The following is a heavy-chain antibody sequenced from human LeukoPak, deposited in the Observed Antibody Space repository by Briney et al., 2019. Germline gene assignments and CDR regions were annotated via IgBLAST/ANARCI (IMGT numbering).Heavy chain of an antibody. CDR2: IRYDGSNK. V-gene: IGHV3-30*02. D-gene: IGHD4-11*01. J-gene: IGHJ4*02. CDR3: AKDLTTVTTSDFDY. CDR1: GFTFSSYG. Sequence: GGSLRLSCAASGFTFSSYGMHWVRQAPGKGLEWVAFIRYDGSNKYYADSGKGRFPISRDNSKNTLYLQMNSLRAEDTAVYYCAKDLTTVTTSDFDYWGQETPVTVSS.